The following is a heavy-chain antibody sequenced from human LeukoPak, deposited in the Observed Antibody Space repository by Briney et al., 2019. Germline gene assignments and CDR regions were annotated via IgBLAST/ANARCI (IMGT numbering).Heavy chain of an antibody. D-gene: IGHD6-13*01. CDR1: GGSISSYY. J-gene: IGHJ2*01. V-gene: IGHV4-59*12. CDR2: IYYSGST. Sequence: NPSETLSLTCTVSGGSISSYYWSWIRQPPGKGLEWIGYIYYSGSTNYNPSLKSRVTMSVDMSKNQFSLKLSSMIAADTAVYYCARVSSSWYQDWYFDLWGRGTLVTVPS. CDR3: ARVSSSWYQDWYFDL.